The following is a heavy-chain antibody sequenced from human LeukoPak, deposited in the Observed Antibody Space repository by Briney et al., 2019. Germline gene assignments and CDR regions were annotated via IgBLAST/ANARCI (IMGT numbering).Heavy chain of an antibody. V-gene: IGHV3-33*06. CDR3: AKDRGNGPFDY. J-gene: IGHJ4*02. Sequence: PGGSLRLSCAASGFTFSSYGMHWVRQAPGKGLEWVAVIWYDGSNKYYADSVKGRFTISRDNSKNTLYLQMNSLRAEDTAVYYCAKDRGNGPFDYWGQETLVTVSS. CDR1: GFTFSSYG. D-gene: IGHD1-1*01. CDR2: IWYDGSNK.